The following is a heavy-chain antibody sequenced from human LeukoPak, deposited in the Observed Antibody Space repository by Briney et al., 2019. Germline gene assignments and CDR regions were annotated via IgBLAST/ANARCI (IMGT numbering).Heavy chain of an antibody. CDR2: IYHSGST. D-gene: IGHD4-17*01. Sequence: SQTLSLTCTVSGGSISSGGYYWRWIRQPPGKGLEWIGYIYHSGSTYYNPSLKSRVTISVDRSKNQFSLKLSSVTAADTAVYYCARAYTTGPYNWFDPWGQGTLVTVSS. V-gene: IGHV4-30-2*01. CDR1: GGSISSGGYY. J-gene: IGHJ5*02. CDR3: ARAYTTGPYNWFDP.